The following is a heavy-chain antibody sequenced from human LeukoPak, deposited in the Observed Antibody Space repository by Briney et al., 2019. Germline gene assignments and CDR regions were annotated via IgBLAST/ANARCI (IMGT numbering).Heavy chain of an antibody. CDR1: GYSISSGYY. CDR3: ARDRNIVVVTAISHFDY. J-gene: IGHJ4*02. Sequence: ASETLSLTCTVSGYSISSGYYWGWIRQPPGKGLEWIGSIYYSGSTYYNPSLKSRVTISVDTSKNQFSLKLSSVTAADTAVYYCARDRNIVVVTAISHFDYWGQGTLVTVSS. D-gene: IGHD2-21*02. V-gene: IGHV4-38-2*02. CDR2: IYYSGST.